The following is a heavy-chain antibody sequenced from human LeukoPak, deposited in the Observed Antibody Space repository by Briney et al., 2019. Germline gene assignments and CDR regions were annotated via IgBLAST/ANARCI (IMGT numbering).Heavy chain of an antibody. CDR2: ISSSSSYI. D-gene: IGHD5-18*01. CDR3: AGALEGYSYGTTFDY. J-gene: IGHJ4*02. CDR1: GFTFSSYS. V-gene: IGHV3-21*01. Sequence: GGSLRLSCAASGFTFSSYSMSWVRQAPGKGLEWVSSISSSSSYIYYADLVKGRFTISRDNAKNSLYLQMNSLRAEDTAVYYCAGALEGYSYGTTFDYWGQGTLVTVSS.